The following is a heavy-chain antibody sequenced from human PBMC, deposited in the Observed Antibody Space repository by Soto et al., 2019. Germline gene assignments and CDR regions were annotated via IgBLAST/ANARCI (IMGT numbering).Heavy chain of an antibody. J-gene: IGHJ5*02. D-gene: IGHD2-2*01. CDR3: VRGPQNTLTRWFDA. CDR1: GGTYSNYG. Sequence: SAKVSCKASGGTYSNYGSSWVRHAPAQGLEWMGGIIPIFGAPNYALRFQGRVTITPDDTQSTVYLELSSLICEVPVVYYCVRGPQNTLTRWFDAWGQGSLVTVSS. CDR2: IIPIFGAP. V-gene: IGHV1-69*13.